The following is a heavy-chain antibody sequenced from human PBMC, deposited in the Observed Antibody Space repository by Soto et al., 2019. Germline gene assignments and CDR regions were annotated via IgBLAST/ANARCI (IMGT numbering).Heavy chain of an antibody. CDR3: AKEGGLSGSYYISSSYYFDY. V-gene: IGHV3-30*18. D-gene: IGHD1-26*01. CDR1: GFTFSSYG. J-gene: IGHJ4*02. Sequence: QVQLVESGGGVVQPGRSLRLSCAASGFTFSSYGMHWVRQAPGKGLEWVAIISYDGSNTYYADSVKGRFTISRDNSKNTLYLQRNGLRAEDTSVYYCAKEGGLSGSYYISSSYYFDYWGQGTLVTVSS. CDR2: ISYDGSNT.